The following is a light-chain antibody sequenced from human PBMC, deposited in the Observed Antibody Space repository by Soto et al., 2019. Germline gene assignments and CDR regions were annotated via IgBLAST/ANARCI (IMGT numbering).Light chain of an antibody. Sequence: EIALTQSPATLSLSPGERATLSCRASPRVPNYVAWYQQKPGQAPRLLIYGAFNRATGIPARFSGSGSGADFTLTISSLEPEDFAIYYCKKRNTWPPVTFGQGTRLEIK. CDR1: PRVPNY. CDR2: GAF. V-gene: IGKV3-11*01. J-gene: IGKJ5*01. CDR3: KKRNTWPPVT.